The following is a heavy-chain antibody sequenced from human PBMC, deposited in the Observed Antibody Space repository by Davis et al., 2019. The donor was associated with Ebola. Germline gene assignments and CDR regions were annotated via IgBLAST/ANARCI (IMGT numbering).Heavy chain of an antibody. D-gene: IGHD1-14*01. V-gene: IGHV3-30*18. J-gene: IGHJ1*01. CDR2: ISYDGSNK. CDR3: AKEGTPEPEPKGGVLSWGLHPQYISGHHRYFQD. Sequence: GESLKISCAASGFTFSSYGMHWVRQAPGRGLDWVAVISYDGSNKYYADSVTGRFTISRDNSKNTLYLQMNSLRAEDTAVYYCAKEGTPEPEPKGGVLSWGLHPQYISGHHRYFQDWGQGTLVTVSS. CDR1: GFTFSSYG.